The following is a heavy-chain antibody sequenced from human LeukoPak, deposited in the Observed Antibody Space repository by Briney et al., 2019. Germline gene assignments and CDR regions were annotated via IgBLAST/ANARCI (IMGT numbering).Heavy chain of an antibody. CDR3: ARAPTSTMIVGRPFYYYGMDV. Sequence: PSETLSLTFTLSVGPISIYYGRWLRQPPGKGLEWIGYICYSGSTNYNPSLKSRVTISVDTSKNQFSLKLSSVTAADTAVYYCARAPTSTMIVGRPFYYYGMDVWGQGTTVTVSS. CDR2: ICYSGST. V-gene: IGHV4-59*08. J-gene: IGHJ6*02. D-gene: IGHD3-22*01. CDR1: VGPISIYY.